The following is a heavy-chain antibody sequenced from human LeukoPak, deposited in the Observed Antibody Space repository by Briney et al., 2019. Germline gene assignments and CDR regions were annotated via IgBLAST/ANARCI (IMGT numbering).Heavy chain of an antibody. D-gene: IGHD5-24*01. CDR2: IYTSGST. CDR1: DASISSYY. CDR3: ARASREAHYFDY. J-gene: IGHJ4*02. Sequence: SETLSLTCTVSDASISSYYWSWIRQPAGKGLEWIGRIYTSGSTNYNPSLKSRVTISVDESKNQFSLKLSSVTAADTAVYYCARASREAHYFDYWGQGTLVTVSS. V-gene: IGHV4-4*07.